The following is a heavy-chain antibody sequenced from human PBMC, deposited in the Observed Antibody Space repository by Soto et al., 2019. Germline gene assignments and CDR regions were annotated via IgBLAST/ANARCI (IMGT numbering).Heavy chain of an antibody. CDR3: AKDAAAAPYYMDV. CDR2: ISWNSGSI. CDR1: GFTFDDYA. J-gene: IGHJ6*03. V-gene: IGHV3-9*01. D-gene: IGHD6-25*01. Sequence: SLRLSCAASGFTFDDYAMHWVRQAPGKGLEWVSGISWNSGSIGYADSVKGRFTISRDNTKNSLYLQMNSLRAEDTALYYCAKDAAAAPYYMDVWGKGTTVTVSS.